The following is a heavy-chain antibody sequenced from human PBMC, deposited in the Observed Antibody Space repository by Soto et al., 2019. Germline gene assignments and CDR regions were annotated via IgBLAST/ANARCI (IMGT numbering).Heavy chain of an antibody. CDR2: ISSSSSTI. CDR3: ASEWRRVGY. CDR1: GFTFSSYS. V-gene: IGHV3-48*01. Sequence: EVQLVESGGGLVQPGGSLRLSCAASGFTFSSYSMNWVRQAPGKGLEWVSYISSSSSTIYYADSVKGRCTISRDNAKNSLYLQMNSLRAEDTAVYYCASEWRRVGYWVQGTLVTVSS. J-gene: IGHJ4*02. D-gene: IGHD5-12*01.